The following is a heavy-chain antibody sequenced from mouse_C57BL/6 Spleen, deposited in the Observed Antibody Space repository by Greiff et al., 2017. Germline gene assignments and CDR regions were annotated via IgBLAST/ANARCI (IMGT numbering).Heavy chain of an antibody. D-gene: IGHD1-1*01. V-gene: IGHV1-55*01. CDR3: ARGNHGRFSYAMDD. CDR2: IYPGSGST. Sequence: QVQLQQSGAELVKPGASVKMSCKASGYTFTSYWITWVKQRPGQGLEWIGDIYPGSGSTNYNEKFKSKATLSVDTSSSTAYMHLSSLTSEDSAVYYCARGNHGRFSYAMDDWGQGTTVTVSS. J-gene: IGHJ4*01. CDR1: GYTFTSYW.